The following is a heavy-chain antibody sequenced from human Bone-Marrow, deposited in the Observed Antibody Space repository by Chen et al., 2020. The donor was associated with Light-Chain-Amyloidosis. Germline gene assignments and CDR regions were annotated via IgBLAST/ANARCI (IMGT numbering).Heavy chain of an antibody. J-gene: IGHJ4*02. V-gene: IGHV3-74*01. CDR3: SREFTGYDDY. D-gene: IGHD5-12*01. CDR1: GFTFRTSS. Sequence: DVQLLESGGGLVQPGGSLRLSCAASGFTFRTSSMHWVRQAPGKGLVWVSRINPDGTRVDYADSVRGRFTISRDDAKSTVYLQMNSLRAEDTAVYYCSREFTGYDDYWGQGTLVTVSS. CDR2: INPDGTRV.